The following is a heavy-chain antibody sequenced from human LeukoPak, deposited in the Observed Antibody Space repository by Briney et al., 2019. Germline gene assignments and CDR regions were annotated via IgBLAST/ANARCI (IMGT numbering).Heavy chain of an antibody. CDR3: VRVSSGWYSHLGY. J-gene: IGHJ4*02. Sequence: GGSLRLSCAASGFPFSSYAMHWVRQAPGKGLEWVAVISYDGSNKYYTDSVKGRFTISRDNSKNTLYLQMNSLRTEDTAVYYCVRVSSGWYSHLGYWGQGTLVTVSS. CDR1: GFPFSSYA. V-gene: IGHV3-30-3*01. CDR2: ISYDGSNK. D-gene: IGHD6-19*01.